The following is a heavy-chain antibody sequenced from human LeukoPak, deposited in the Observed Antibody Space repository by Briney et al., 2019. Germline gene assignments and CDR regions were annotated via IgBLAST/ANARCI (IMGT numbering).Heavy chain of an antibody. D-gene: IGHD2-2*01. J-gene: IGHJ6*03. V-gene: IGHV3-30-3*01. Sequence: GRSLRLSCAASGFTFSSYAMHWVRQAPGKGLEWVAVISYDGSNKYYADSVKGRFTISRDNSKNTLYLQMNSLRAEDTAVYYCARDGDPPAALYYYYYMDVWGKGTTVTVSS. CDR2: ISYDGSNK. CDR3: ARDGDPPAALYYYYYMDV. CDR1: GFTFSSYA.